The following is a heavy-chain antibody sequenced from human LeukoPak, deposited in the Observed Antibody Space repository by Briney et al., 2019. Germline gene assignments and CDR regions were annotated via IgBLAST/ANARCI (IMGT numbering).Heavy chain of an antibody. Sequence: GGTLRLSCAASGFTFSSYGMSWVRQAPGKGLEWVSAISGSGGSTYYADSVKGRFTISRDNSKNTLYLQMNSLRAEDTAVYYCAKVRLYDSSGYHYYYYYMDVWGKGTTVTISS. J-gene: IGHJ6*03. D-gene: IGHD3-22*01. CDR1: GFTFSSYG. V-gene: IGHV3-23*01. CDR3: AKVRLYDSSGYHYYYYYMDV. CDR2: ISGSGGST.